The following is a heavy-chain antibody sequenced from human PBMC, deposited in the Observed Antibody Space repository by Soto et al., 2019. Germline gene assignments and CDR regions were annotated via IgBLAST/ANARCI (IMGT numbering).Heavy chain of an antibody. CDR3: ATGYCSGGSCYFGGYYFDY. CDR2: ISSSSSYI. Sequence: GGSLRLSCASSGFTFSSYSMNLVRQAPGKGLEWVSSISSSSSYIYYADSVKGRFTISRDNAKNSLYLQMNSLRAEDTAVYYCATGYCSGGSCYFGGYYFDYWGQGTLVTVSS. V-gene: IGHV3-21*01. D-gene: IGHD2-15*01. CDR1: GFTFSSYS. J-gene: IGHJ4*02.